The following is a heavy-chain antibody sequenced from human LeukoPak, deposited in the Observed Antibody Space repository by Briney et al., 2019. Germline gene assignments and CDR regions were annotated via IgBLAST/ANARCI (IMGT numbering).Heavy chain of an antibody. J-gene: IGHJ4*02. CDR1: GGTFSSYA. Sequence: ASVKVSCKASGGTFSSYAISWVRQAPGQGLEWMGWISAYNGNTNYAQKLQGRVTMTTDTSTSTAYMELRSLRSDDTAVYYCARDHIAVAGTEPFDYWGQGTLVTVSS. D-gene: IGHD6-19*01. CDR2: ISAYNGNT. CDR3: ARDHIAVAGTEPFDY. V-gene: IGHV1-18*01.